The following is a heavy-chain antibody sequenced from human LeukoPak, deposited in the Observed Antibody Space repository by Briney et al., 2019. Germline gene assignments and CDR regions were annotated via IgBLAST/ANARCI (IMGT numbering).Heavy chain of an antibody. CDR3: ARGGGNYLFFCDRGRLDP. V-gene: IGHV4-34*01. CDR2: ISRRGTT. D-gene: IGHD2-15*01. J-gene: IGHJ5*02. CDR1: NGSFSNYY. Sequence: PSETLSLTCAVNNGSFSNYYWTWIRKSPGKGLQWIGEISRRGTTNYNPSLKSRLTLSMDESKNHLSLTLTSVTAADTALYFCARGGGNYLFFCDRGRLDPWGQGTLVTVSS.